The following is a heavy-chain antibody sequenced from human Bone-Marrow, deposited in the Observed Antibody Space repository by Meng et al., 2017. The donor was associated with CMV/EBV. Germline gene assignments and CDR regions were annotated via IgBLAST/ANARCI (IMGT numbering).Heavy chain of an antibody. CDR2: INSDGSST. V-gene: IGHV3-74*01. Sequence: GESLKISCAASGFTVSSNYMSWVRQAPGKGLVWVSRINSDGSSTSYADSVKGRFTISRDNAKNTLYLQMNSLRAEDTAVYYCARAVVVPATTDYWGQGTLVTVSS. CDR3: ARAVVVPATTDY. CDR1: GFTVSSNY. D-gene: IGHD2-2*01. J-gene: IGHJ4*02.